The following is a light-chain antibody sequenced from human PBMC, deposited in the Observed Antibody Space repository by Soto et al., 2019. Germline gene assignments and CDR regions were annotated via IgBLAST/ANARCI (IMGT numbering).Light chain of an antibody. J-gene: IGKJ3*01. CDR3: QQYNSYPFT. CDR2: AAS. Sequence: DIQMTQSPSSLSASVGDRVTITCRASQGISNYFSWFQQNQGQDSKSLIYAASSLQSGVPSKFSGRGSGTDFTLTIRSLQTEDVATYSCQQYNSYPFTFGPGTNVAIK. CDR1: QGISNY. V-gene: IGKV1-16*02.